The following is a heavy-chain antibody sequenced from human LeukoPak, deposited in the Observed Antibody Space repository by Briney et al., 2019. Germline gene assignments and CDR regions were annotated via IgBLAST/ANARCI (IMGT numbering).Heavy chain of an antibody. J-gene: IGHJ3*02. CDR3: ARDPSMVRGAPDAFDI. CDR2: INPSGGST. CDR1: GYTFTSYY. D-gene: IGHD3-10*01. Sequence: GASVKVSCKASGYTFTSYYMHWVRQAPGQGLEWMGIINPSGGSTSYAQKFQGRVTMTRDTSTSTVYMELSSLRSEDTAVYYCARDPSMVRGAPDAFDIWGQGTMVTVSS. V-gene: IGHV1-46*01.